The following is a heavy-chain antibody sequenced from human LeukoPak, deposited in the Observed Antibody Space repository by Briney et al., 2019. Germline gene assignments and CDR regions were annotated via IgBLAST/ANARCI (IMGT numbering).Heavy chain of an antibody. J-gene: IGHJ5*02. D-gene: IGHD3-10*01. CDR2: ISGSSSSI. CDR1: GFTFVSFS. Sequence: GGSLRLSCAASGFTFVSFSMTWVRQAPGKGLEWVSYISGSSSSIYYADSVKGRFTISRDNAKNSLYLQMNSLRAEDTAVYYCARHSGSYYDPWGQGTLVTVSS. V-gene: IGHV3-21*01. CDR3: ARHSGSYYDP.